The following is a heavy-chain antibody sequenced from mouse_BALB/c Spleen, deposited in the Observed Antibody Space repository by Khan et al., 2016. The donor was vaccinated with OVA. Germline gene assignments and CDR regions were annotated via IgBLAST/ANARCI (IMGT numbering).Heavy chain of an antibody. CDR3: AREEALYSFDY. Sequence: QVRLQQSGAELVRPGASVKLSCKTSGYIFTSYWIHWVKQRSGQGLEWIARIYPGTDNTYYNEKLKDKATLTADKSSSTAYMQLSSLKSEDSAVYFWAREEALYSFDYWGQGTPLTVSS. J-gene: IGHJ2*01. CDR1: GYIFTSYW. D-gene: IGHD1-1*01. CDR2: IYPGTDNT. V-gene: IGHV1S132*01.